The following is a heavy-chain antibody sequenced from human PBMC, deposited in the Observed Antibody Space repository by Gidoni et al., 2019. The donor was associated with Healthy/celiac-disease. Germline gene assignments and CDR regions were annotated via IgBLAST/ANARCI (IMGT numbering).Heavy chain of an antibody. CDR3: ARSPKYCSSTSCQGDYFDY. CDR2: LNPNSGGT. Sequence: QVQLVQSGAEVKKPGASVKVSCKASGYTFTGYYMPWVRQAPGQGLEWMGWLNPNSGGTNYAQKFQGWVTMTRDTSISTAYMELSRLRSDDTAVYYCARSPKYCSSTSCQGDYFDYWGQGTLVTVSS. CDR1: GYTFTGYY. J-gene: IGHJ4*02. V-gene: IGHV1-2*04. D-gene: IGHD2-2*01.